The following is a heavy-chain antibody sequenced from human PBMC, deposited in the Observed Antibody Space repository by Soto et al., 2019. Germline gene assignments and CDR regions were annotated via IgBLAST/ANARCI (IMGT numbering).Heavy chain of an antibody. Sequence: EVQLLESGGGLVQPGGSLRLSCAASGFSFDTYVMSWVRQAPGKGLEWVSRISGGADTIYYAESVKGRFTISRDNSKNTLYLQINSLRAEDTGVYYCANTGGGLIDYWGQGSLVTVSS. CDR2: ISGGADTI. J-gene: IGHJ4*02. D-gene: IGHD1-1*01. CDR3: ANTGGGLIDY. V-gene: IGHV3-23*01. CDR1: GFSFDTYV.